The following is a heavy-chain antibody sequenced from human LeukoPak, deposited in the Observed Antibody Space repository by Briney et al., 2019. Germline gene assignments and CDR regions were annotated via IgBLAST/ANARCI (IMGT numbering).Heavy chain of an antibody. CDR3: AKPYGDHAEYFQH. V-gene: IGHV3-30*18. CDR2: ISYDGSNK. CDR1: GFTFSSYG. D-gene: IGHD4-17*01. J-gene: IGHJ1*01. Sequence: GRSLRLSCAASGFTFSSYGMHWVRQAPAKGLDGVAVISYDGSNKYYADSVKGRFTISRDNSKNALYLQMNSLRAEDTAVYYCAKPYGDHAEYFQHWGEGTLVSVSS.